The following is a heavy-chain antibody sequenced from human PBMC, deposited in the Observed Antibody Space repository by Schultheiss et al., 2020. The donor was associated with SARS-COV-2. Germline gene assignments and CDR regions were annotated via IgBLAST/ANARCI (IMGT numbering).Heavy chain of an antibody. CDR3: ARHAGQQLVVEKNWYFDL. J-gene: IGHJ2*01. CDR2: IYYSGST. D-gene: IGHD6-13*01. CDR1: GGSISSSSYY. V-gene: IGHV4-39*01. Sequence: SQTLSLTCTVSGGSISSSSYYWGWIRQPPGKGLEWIGSIYYSGSTYYNPSLKSRVTISVDTSKNQFSLKLSSVTAADTAVYYCARHAGQQLVVEKNWYFDLWGRGTLVTGSS.